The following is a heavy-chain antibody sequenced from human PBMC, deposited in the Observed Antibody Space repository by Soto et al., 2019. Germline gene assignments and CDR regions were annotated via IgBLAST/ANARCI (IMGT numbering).Heavy chain of an antibody. D-gene: IGHD3-10*01. CDR3: ARDFSGPMDY. V-gene: IGHV1-46*01. Sequence: VRQAPGQGLEWMGIIYPSGGSTRNAQKFQGRVTMTRDTSTSTVYMELSSLRSEDTAVYYCARDFSGPMDYWGRGTLVTVSS. CDR2: IYPSGGST. J-gene: IGHJ4*02.